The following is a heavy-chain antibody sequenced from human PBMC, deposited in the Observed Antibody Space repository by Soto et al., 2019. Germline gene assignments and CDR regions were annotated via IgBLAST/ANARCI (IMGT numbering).Heavy chain of an antibody. Sequence: PGESLKISCKGSGYSFTSYWIGWVRQMPGKGLEWMGIIYPGDSDTRYSPSFQGQVTISADKSISTAYLQWSSLKASDTAMYYCATNAGTALAGTRGILDTWGQGTLVTVSS. CDR1: GYSFTSYW. CDR2: IYPGDSDT. J-gene: IGHJ5*02. V-gene: IGHV5-51*01. D-gene: IGHD6-19*01. CDR3: ATNAGTALAGTRGILDT.